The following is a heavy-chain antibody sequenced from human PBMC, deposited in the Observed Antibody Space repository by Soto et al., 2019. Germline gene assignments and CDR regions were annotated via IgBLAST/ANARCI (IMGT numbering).Heavy chain of an antibody. J-gene: IGHJ3*02. CDR1: GFTFSSYS. Sequence: EVQLVESGGGLVKPGGSLRLSCAASGFTFSSYSMNWVRQAPGKGLEWVSSISSSSSYIYYADSVKGRFTISRDNAKNSLYLQMNSLRAEDSAVYYCARDMEEFFDIWGQGTMVTVSS. CDR3: ARDMEEFFDI. D-gene: IGHD3-16*01. V-gene: IGHV3-21*01. CDR2: ISSSSSYI.